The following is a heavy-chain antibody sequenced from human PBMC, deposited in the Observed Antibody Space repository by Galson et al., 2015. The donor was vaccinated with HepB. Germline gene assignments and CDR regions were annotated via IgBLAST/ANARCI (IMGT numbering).Heavy chain of an antibody. V-gene: IGHV3-30*03. CDR2: ISYDGSNK. CDR3: AREGPWTGSPYSYGPMDN. Sequence: SLRLSCAASGFTFSSYGMHWVRQAPGKGLEWVAVISYDGSNKYYADSVKGRFTISRDNSKNTLYLQMNSLRAEDTAEYYCAREGPWTGSPYSYGPMDNWGQGTLVTVSS. D-gene: IGHD5-18*01. CDR1: GFTFSSYG. J-gene: IGHJ4*02.